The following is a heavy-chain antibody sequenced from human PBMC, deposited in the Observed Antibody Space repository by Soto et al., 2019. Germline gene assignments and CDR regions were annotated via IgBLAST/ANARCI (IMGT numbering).Heavy chain of an antibody. J-gene: IGHJ3*02. D-gene: IGHD3-16*02. V-gene: IGHV1-3*01. CDR1: GYTFTSYA. CDR2: INAGNGNT. Sequence: ASVKVSCKASGYTFTSYAMHWVRQAPGQRLEWMGWINAGNGNTKYSQKFQGRVTITRDTSASTAYMELSSLRSEDTAVYYCARVFYDYIWGSYRSGAFDSSGQGTRVTVSS. CDR3: ARVFYDYIWGSYRSGAFDS.